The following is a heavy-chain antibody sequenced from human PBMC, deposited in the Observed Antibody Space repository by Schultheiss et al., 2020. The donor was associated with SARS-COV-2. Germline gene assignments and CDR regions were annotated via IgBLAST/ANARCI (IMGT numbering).Heavy chain of an antibody. CDR3: ARDLSADYYDSSGYYFDY. CDR1: GGTFSSYA. CDR2: INPSGGST. D-gene: IGHD3-22*01. Sequence: ASVKVSCKASGGTFSSYAISWVRQAPGQGLEWMGIINPSGGSTSYAQKFQGRVTMTRDTSTSTVYMELSSLRSEDTAVYYCARDLSADYYDSSGYYFDYWGQGTLVTVSS. V-gene: IGHV1-46*01. J-gene: IGHJ4*02.